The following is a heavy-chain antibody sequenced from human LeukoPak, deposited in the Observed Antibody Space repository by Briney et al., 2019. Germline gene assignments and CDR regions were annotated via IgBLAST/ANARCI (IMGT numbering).Heavy chain of an antibody. CDR3: ARDYRYSYGVDV. CDR1: GFTFSRYS. CDR2: IKQDGSEK. V-gene: IGHV3-7*01. Sequence: PGGSLRLSCAASGFTFSRYSMNWVRQAPGKGLEWVANIKQDGSEKYYVDPVKGRFTISRDNAKNSLYLQMNSLRAEDTAVYYCARDYRYSYGVDVWGKGITVTVSS. J-gene: IGHJ6*04. D-gene: IGHD5-18*01.